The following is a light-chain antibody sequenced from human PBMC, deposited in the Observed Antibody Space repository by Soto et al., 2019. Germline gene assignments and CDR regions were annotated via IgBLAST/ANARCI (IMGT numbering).Light chain of an antibody. CDR3: SAYPTSSTLYV. J-gene: IGLJ1*01. CDR1: SSDVADYKY. Sequence: QSVLTQPASVSGSPGQSITISCTGTSSDVADYKYVSWYQQHPGTAPKLIIYDVSNRPSGVSNRFSGSKSGSTASLTISGLQAEDEADYYCSAYPTSSTLYVFGTGTKLPVL. CDR2: DVS. V-gene: IGLV2-14*03.